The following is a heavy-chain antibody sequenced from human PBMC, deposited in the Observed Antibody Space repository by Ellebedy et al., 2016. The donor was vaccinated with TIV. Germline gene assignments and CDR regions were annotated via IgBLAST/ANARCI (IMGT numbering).Heavy chain of an antibody. CDR3: ARVEGGVAVAGRYWYFDV. CDR1: GGSISSSSYY. V-gene: IGHV4-61*05. D-gene: IGHD6-19*01. CDR2: IYYSGST. J-gene: IGHJ2*01. Sequence: SETLSLTXTVSGGSISSSSYYWGWIRQPPGKGLEWIGYIYYSGSTNYNPSLKSRVTISVDTSKNQFSLKLSSVTAADTAVYYCARVEGGVAVAGRYWYFDVWGRGTLVTVSS.